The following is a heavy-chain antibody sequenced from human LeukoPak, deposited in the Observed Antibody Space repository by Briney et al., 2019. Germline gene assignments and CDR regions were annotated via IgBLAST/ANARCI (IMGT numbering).Heavy chain of an antibody. CDR2: IYYSGST. CDR3: ARHVDTAMVGWFDP. Sequence: PSETLSLTCTVSGGSISSYYWSWIRQPPGKGLEWIGYIYYSGSTNYNPSLKSRVTISVDTSKNQFSLKLSSVTAADTAMYYCARHVDTAMVGWFDPWGQGTLVTVSS. CDR1: GGSISSYY. J-gene: IGHJ5*02. D-gene: IGHD5-18*01. V-gene: IGHV4-59*08.